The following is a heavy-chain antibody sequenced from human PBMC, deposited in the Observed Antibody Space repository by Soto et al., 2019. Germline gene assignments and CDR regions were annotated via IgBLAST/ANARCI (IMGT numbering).Heavy chain of an antibody. Sequence: PSVPMSDTSTVAYETSRDPSFCRSWIRQPPGKGLEWIGNIYYSGTAYFNPSLGTRVTFPVDTSKNQFSLTLYSVTAADTAVYYCARTTGRHLDFWGQGILVIVSS. CDR1: YETSRDPSFC. CDR2: IYYSGTA. V-gene: IGHV4-39*01. D-gene: IGHD4-4*01. J-gene: IGHJ4*02. CDR3: ARTTGRHLDF.